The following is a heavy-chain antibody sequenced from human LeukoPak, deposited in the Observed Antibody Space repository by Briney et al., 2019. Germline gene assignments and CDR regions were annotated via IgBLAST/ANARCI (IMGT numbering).Heavy chain of an antibody. J-gene: IGHJ5*02. CDR2: INHSGST. D-gene: IGHD5-24*01. CDR1: GGSFSGYY. Sequence: SETLSLTCAVYGGSFSGYYWSWIRQPPGKGLEWIGEINHSGSTNYNPSLKSRVTISVDTSKNQFSLKLSSVTAADTAVYYCARGARDGYNYHWFDPWGQGTLVTVSS. V-gene: IGHV4-34*01. CDR3: ARGARDGYNYHWFDP.